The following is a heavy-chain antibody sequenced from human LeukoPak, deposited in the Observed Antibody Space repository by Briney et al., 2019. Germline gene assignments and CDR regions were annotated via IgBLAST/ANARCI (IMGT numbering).Heavy chain of an antibody. CDR1: GYTFTSYG. CDR2: ISAYNGNT. Sequence: ASVKVSCKASGYTFTSYGISWVRQAPGQGLEWMGWISAYNGNTNYAQKLQGRVTMTTDTSTGTAYMELRSLRSDDTAVYYCAREMYSETVGDFDYWGQGTLVTVSS. V-gene: IGHV1-18*01. D-gene: IGHD2-21*01. J-gene: IGHJ4*02. CDR3: AREMYSETVGDFDY.